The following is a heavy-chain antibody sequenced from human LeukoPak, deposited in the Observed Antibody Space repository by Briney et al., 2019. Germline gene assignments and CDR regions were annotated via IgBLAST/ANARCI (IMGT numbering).Heavy chain of an antibody. Sequence: SETLSLTCTVSGGSINNYYWSWIRQPPGKXLEWIGYIYYRGSTNYNPSLKSRVTFSVDTSKNQFSLKLNSVTAADTAVYYCARGGDYGDLRYFDYWGQGTLVTVSS. CDR1: GGSINNYY. J-gene: IGHJ4*02. CDR3: ARGGDYGDLRYFDY. V-gene: IGHV4-59*01. CDR2: IYYRGST. D-gene: IGHD4-17*01.